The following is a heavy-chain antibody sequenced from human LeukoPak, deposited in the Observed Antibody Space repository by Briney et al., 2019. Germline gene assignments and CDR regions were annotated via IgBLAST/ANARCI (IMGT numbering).Heavy chain of an antibody. J-gene: IGHJ4*02. Sequence: ASVTVSFKSSGYTFTIYGISWVRQAPGQGQEWMGWISAYNGNTNYAQKLQGRVTMTTDTSTSTTYMELRSLRSDDTAVYYCARDGGPADFDYWGQGTLVTVSS. D-gene: IGHD3-16*01. CDR2: ISAYNGNT. CDR3: ARDGGPADFDY. CDR1: GYTFTIYG. V-gene: IGHV1-18*01.